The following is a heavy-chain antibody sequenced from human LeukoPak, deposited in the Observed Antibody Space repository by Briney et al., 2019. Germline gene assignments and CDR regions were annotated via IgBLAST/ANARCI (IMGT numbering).Heavy chain of an antibody. CDR2: FYYTRST. Sequence: PGGSLRLSCAASGFTFSSYAMSWVRQAPGKGLEWIGSFYYTRSTFYSPSLKSRVTISVDTSKNQFSLKLSSVTAADTAVYYCARRSGTYHAFDIWGQGTMVTVSS. CDR3: ARRSGTYHAFDI. J-gene: IGHJ3*02. V-gene: IGHV4-39*01. D-gene: IGHD1-26*01. CDR1: GFTFSSYA.